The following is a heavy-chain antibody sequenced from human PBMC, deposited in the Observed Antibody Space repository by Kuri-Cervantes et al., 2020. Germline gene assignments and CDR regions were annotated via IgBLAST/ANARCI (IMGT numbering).Heavy chain of an antibody. CDR2: ISGSGGST. CDR3: AKMVAGGYYYFDY. CDR1: GFTFSNYA. D-gene: IGHD3-22*01. J-gene: IGHJ4*02. V-gene: IGHV3-23*01. Sequence: GESLKISCAASGFTFSNYAMSWVRQAPGKGLEWVSAISGSGGSTYYADSVKGRFTISRDNSKNTLYLQMNSLRAEDTAVYYCAKMVAGGYYYFDYWGQGTLVTVSS.